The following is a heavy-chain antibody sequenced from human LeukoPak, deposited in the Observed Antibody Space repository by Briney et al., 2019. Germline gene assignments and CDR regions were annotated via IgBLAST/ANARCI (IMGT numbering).Heavy chain of an antibody. CDR2: ISSSGSTI. Sequence: PGGSLRLSCAASGFTFSDYYMSWIRQAPGKGLEWVSYISSSGSTIYYADSVKGRFTISRDNAKNSLYLQMNSLRAEDTAVYYCATVSQRMPARYPLDYWGQGTLVTVSS. J-gene: IGHJ4*02. V-gene: IGHV3-11*04. D-gene: IGHD6-6*01. CDR1: GFTFSDYY. CDR3: ATVSQRMPARYPLDY.